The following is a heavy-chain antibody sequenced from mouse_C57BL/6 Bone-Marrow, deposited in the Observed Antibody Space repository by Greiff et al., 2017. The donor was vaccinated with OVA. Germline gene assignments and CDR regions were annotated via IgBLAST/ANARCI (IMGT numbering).Heavy chain of an antibody. V-gene: IGHV1-55*01. CDR3: AREGESNYVDYYAMDY. Sequence: QVQLQQPGAELVKSGASVKMSCKASGYTFTSYWITWVKQRPGQGLEWIGDIYPGSGSTNYNEKFKSKATLTVDTSSSTAYMQLSSLTSEDSAVDYCAREGESNYVDYYAMDYWGQGTSVTVSS. D-gene: IGHD2-5*01. CDR1: GYTFTSYW. CDR2: IYPGSGST. J-gene: IGHJ4*01.